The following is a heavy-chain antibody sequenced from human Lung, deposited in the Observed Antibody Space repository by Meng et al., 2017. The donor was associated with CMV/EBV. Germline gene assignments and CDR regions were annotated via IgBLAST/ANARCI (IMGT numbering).Heavy chain of an antibody. CDR1: GFTFSSYA. J-gene: IGHJ4*02. D-gene: IGHD2-21*02. V-gene: IGHV3-64*01. CDR2: INTNGGST. CDR3: ARAICGGDCYFDY. Sequence: EVQLVESXGGLVQPGXSLRLSCAASGFTFSSYAMHWVRQTPGKGLEYVSAINTNGGSTYYAKSVKGRFTISRDNSKNTLYLQMGSLRVEDMAVYYCARAICGGDCYFDYWGQGTLVTVSS.